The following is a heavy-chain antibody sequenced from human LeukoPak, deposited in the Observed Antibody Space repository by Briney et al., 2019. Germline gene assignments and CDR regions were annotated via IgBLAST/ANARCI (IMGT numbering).Heavy chain of an antibody. D-gene: IGHD3-22*01. J-gene: IGHJ4*02. V-gene: IGHV1-46*01. CDR2: INPSGGST. CDR3: ARGWSYDSSGYYYLAY. Sequence: ASVKVSCKASGYTFTSHYMYWVRQAPGQGLEWMGIINPSGGSTSYAQKFQGRVTMTRDTSTSTVYMEMSSLRSEDTAVYYCARGWSYDSSGYYYLAYWGQGTLVTVSS. CDR1: GYTFTSHY.